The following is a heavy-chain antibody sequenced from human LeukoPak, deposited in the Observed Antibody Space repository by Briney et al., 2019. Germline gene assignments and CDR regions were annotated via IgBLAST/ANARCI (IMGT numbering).Heavy chain of an antibody. CDR3: ARSAVAGTRSGFDY. V-gene: IGHV1-2*04. D-gene: IGHD6-19*01. CDR1: GGTFSSYA. Sequence: ASVKVSCKASGGTFSSYAISWVRQAPGQGLEWMGWINPNSGGTNYAQKFQGWVTMTRDASISTAYMELSRLRSDDTAVYYCARSAVAGTRSGFDYWGQGTLVTVSS. CDR2: INPNSGGT. J-gene: IGHJ4*02.